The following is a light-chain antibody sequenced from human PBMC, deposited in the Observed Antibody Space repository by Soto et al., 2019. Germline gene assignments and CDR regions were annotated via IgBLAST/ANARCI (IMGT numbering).Light chain of an antibody. Sequence: QSALTQPASVSGSPGQSITISCTETSSDVGGYNYVSWYQQHPGKAPKLMIYDVSNRPSGVSNRFSGSKSGNTASLTISGLQAEDEADYYCSSYTSSSTREVFGGGTKLTVL. CDR2: DVS. V-gene: IGLV2-14*01. J-gene: IGLJ2*01. CDR1: SSDVGGYNY. CDR3: SSYTSSSTREV.